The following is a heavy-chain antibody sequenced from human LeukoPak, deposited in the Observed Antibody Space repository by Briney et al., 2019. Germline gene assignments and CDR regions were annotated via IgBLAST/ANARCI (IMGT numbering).Heavy chain of an antibody. CDR1: GFTFSDYY. J-gene: IGHJ6*03. Sequence: PGGSLRLSCAASGFTFSDYYMSWIRQAPGKGLEWVSYISSSGSTIYYADSVKGRFTISRDNAKNSLYLQMNSLRAEDTAVYYCARVTGIAAADLGYYYYMDVWGKGTTVTISS. CDR3: ARVTGIAAADLGYYYYMDV. D-gene: IGHD6-13*01. V-gene: IGHV3-11*01. CDR2: ISSSGSTI.